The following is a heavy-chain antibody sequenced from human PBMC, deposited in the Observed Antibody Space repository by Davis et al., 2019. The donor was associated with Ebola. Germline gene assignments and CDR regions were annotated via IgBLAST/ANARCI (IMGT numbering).Heavy chain of an antibody. J-gene: IGHJ6*02. CDR2: INSDGSST. V-gene: IGHV3-74*01. CDR3: AKNLNGYSYGYVYYYYYGMDV. Sequence: GESLKISCAASGFTFSSYWMHWVRQAPGKGLVWVSRINSDGSSTSYADSVKGRFTISRDNAKNTLYLQMNSLRAGDTAVYYCAKNLNGYSYGYVYYYYYGMDVWGQGTTVTVSS. CDR1: GFTFSSYW. D-gene: IGHD5-18*01.